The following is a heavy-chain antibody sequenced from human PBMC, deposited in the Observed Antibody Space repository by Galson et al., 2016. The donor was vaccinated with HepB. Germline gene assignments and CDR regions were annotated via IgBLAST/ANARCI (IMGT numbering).Heavy chain of an antibody. CDR2: IYYSGST. V-gene: IGHV4-31*03. J-gene: IGHJ3*02. Sequence: LSLTCTVSGVSVSSGGSYWSWIRQHPGKGLEWIGYIYYSGSTYYNPSLKSRSTISVDMSKNGFSLKLSSVTAADTAVYYCARADHAYLSDAFDIWGRGTMVTVSS. CDR3: ARADHAYLSDAFDI. D-gene: IGHD1-14*01. CDR1: GVSVSSGGSY.